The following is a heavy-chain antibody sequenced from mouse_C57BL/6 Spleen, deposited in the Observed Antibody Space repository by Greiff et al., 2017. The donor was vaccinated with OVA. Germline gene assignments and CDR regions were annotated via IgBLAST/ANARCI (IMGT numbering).Heavy chain of an antibody. J-gene: IGHJ4*01. Sequence: VQLQQPGPELVKPGASVKISCKASGYSFTGYYMNWVKQSPEKSLEWIGEINPSTGGTTYNQKFKAKATLTVDKSSSTAYMQLKSLTSEDSAVYYCARSGDYFYYAMDYWGQGTSVTVSS. V-gene: IGHV1-42*01. CDR2: INPSTGGT. D-gene: IGHD1-1*01. CDR3: ARSGDYFYYAMDY. CDR1: GYSFTGYY.